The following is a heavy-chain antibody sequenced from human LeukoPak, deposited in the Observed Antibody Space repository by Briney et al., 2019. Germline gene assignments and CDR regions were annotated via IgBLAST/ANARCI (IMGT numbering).Heavy chain of an antibody. V-gene: IGHV4-39*07. CDR2: IYYSGST. CDR1: GGSISSSSYY. D-gene: IGHD3-10*01. CDR3: ARDHGRITMVRGVRHYYYMDV. Sequence: ASETLSLTCTVSGGSISSSSYYWGWIRQPPGKGLEWIGSIYYSGSTYYNPSLKSRVTISVDTSKNQFSLKLSSVTAADTAVYYCARDHGRITMVRGVRHYYYMDVWGKGTTVTISS. J-gene: IGHJ6*03.